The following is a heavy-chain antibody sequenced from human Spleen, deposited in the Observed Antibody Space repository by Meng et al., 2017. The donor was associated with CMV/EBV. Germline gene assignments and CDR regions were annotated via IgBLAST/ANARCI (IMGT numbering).Heavy chain of an antibody. CDR1: GYTFTSYD. J-gene: IGHJ4*02. CDR2: ISAYSGNT. V-gene: IGHV1-18*01. Sequence: ASVKVSCKASGYTFTSYDINWVRQAPGQGLEWMGWISAYSGNTNYAQNLQGRVTMTTDTSTSTAYMELRSLRSDDTAVYYCARDSDRNTMVRGVALMGYWGQGTLVTVSS. CDR3: ARDSDRNTMVRGVALMGY. D-gene: IGHD3-10*01.